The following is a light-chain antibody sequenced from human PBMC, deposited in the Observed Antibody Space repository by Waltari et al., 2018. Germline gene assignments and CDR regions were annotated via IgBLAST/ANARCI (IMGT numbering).Light chain of an antibody. CDR1: EIIRSSY. J-gene: IGKJ3*01. V-gene: IGKV3-20*01. CDR2: GAS. Sequence: EIVLTQSPGTLSLSPGERATLSCRASEIIRSSYLAWYHQRPGQAPRLLIYGASSRATGVPDRFSGTGSGTDFTLTISRLEPEDFAVYFCQQYGASPLFTFGPGTKVDIK. CDR3: QQYGASPLFT.